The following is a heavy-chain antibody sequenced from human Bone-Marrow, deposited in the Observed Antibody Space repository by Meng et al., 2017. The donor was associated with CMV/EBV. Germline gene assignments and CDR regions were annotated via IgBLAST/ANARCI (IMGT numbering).Heavy chain of an antibody. CDR3: ASPNY. V-gene: IGHV4-31*03. Sequence: SQTLSRTGTVYGDSISGGCYYWTWIRQHPGKGLEWIGYIYDSGSTYYNPSLQSRFTISLDTSKNQFSLKLSSVTAADTAVYYCASPNYWGQGTLVTVSS. CDR1: GDSISGGCYY. CDR2: IYDSGST. J-gene: IGHJ4*02.